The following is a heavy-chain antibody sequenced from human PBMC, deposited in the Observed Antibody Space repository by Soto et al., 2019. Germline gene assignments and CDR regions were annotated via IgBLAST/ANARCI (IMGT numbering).Heavy chain of an antibody. CDR3: ASIAAAGTGDAFDI. J-gene: IGHJ3*02. D-gene: IGHD6-13*01. Sequence: LSLTCTVSVGSIRSSSYYWGWIRQPPGKGLEWIGSIYYSGSTYYNPSLKSRVTISVDTSKNQFSLKLSSVTAADTAVYYCASIAAAGTGDAFDIWGQGTMVTVSS. CDR2: IYYSGST. CDR1: VGSIRSSSYY. V-gene: IGHV4-39*01.